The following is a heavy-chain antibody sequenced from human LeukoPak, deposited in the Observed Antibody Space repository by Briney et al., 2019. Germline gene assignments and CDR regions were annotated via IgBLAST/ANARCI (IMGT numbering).Heavy chain of an antibody. CDR2: IKQDGSEK. J-gene: IGHJ5*02. V-gene: IGHV3-7*01. D-gene: IGHD6-13*01. CDR1: GFTFSSYW. Sequence: GGSLRLSCAASGFTFSSYWMSWVRQAPGKGLEWVANIKQDGSEKYYVDSVKGRFTISRDNAKNSLYLQMNSLRAEDTAAYYCARGPGYSSSWFWFDPWGQGTLVTVSS. CDR3: ARGPGYSSSWFWFDP.